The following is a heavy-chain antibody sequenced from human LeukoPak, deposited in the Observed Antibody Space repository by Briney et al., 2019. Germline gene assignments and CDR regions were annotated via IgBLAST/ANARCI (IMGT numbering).Heavy chain of an antibody. D-gene: IGHD6-6*01. CDR2: IYYSGST. CDR1: GGSISSSSYY. Sequence: PSETLSLTCTVSGGSISSSSYYWGWIRQPPGKGLEWIGSIYYSGSTYYNPSLKSRVTISVDTSKNQLSLKLSSVTAADTAVYYCASPLYSSSSGLGYWGQGTLVTVSS. V-gene: IGHV4-39*07. J-gene: IGHJ4*02. CDR3: ASPLYSSSSGLGY.